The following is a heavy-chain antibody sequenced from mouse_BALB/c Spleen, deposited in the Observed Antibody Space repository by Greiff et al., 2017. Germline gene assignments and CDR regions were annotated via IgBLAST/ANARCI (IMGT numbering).Heavy chain of an antibody. CDR2: INPSNGGT. V-gene: IGHV1S81*02. CDR3: TRDYYGSSPGV. J-gene: IGHJ1*01. D-gene: IGHD1-1*01. Sequence: QVQLKESGAELVKPGASVKLSCKASGYTFTSYYMYWVKQRPGQGLEWIGEINPSNGGTNFNEKFKSKATLTVDKSSSTAYMQLSSLTSEDSAVYYCTRDYYGSSPGVWGAGTTVTVSS. CDR1: GYTFTSYY.